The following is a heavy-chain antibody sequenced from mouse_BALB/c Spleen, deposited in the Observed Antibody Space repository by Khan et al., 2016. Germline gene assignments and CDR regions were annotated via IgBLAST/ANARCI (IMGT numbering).Heavy chain of an antibody. CDR2: INPDSYTI. CDR3: ARAGYYGYLAY. Sequence: EVKLLESGGGLVHPGGSLKLSCAASGFDFSRYWTSWVRQAPGKGLEWIGEINPDSYTINYTPSLKDKFIISRDNAKNTLYLQMSKVRSEDTALYYCARAGYYGYLAYWGQGTLVTVSA. CDR1: GFDFSRYW. J-gene: IGHJ3*01. D-gene: IGHD1-1*01. V-gene: IGHV4-1*02.